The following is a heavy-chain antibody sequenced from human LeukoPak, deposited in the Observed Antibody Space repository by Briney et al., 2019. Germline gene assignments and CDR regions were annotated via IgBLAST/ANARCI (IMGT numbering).Heavy chain of an antibody. CDR2: ITSDGTIT. D-gene: IGHD7-27*01. CDR3: ARLNWVGTFDI. Sequence: AALRLSCEASGFTFSSYLLHWVRKPPGGGLVWVSRITSDGTITTYPDSVKGRFTISRDNAKNTLYLQMNSLRAEDTAMYYCARLNWVGTFDIWGQGTMVTVSS. CDR1: GFTFSSYL. V-gene: IGHV3-74*01. J-gene: IGHJ3*02.